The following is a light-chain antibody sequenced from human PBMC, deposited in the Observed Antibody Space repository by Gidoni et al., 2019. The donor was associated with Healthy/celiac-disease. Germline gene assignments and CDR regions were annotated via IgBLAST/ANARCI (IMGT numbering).Light chain of an antibody. J-gene: IGKJ5*01. Sequence: EIVLTQSPATLSLSPGERATLSCRASQRVSSYLAWYQQKPGQAPRLLIYDASNRATGIPARFSGSGSGTDFTLTISSLEPEDFAVYYCQQRSNWSLSITFGQGTRLEIK. V-gene: IGKV3-11*01. CDR2: DAS. CDR1: QRVSSY. CDR3: QQRSNWSLSIT.